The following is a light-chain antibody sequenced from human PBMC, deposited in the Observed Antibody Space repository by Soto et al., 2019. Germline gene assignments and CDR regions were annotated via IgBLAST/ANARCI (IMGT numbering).Light chain of an antibody. V-gene: IGKV3-11*01. CDR3: QQYNNWPPIT. CDR2: DAS. J-gene: IGKJ5*01. CDR1: RRVSSY. Sequence: ETVLTQSPATLSLSPVDRATLSCRASRRVSSYLAWYQQKAGQAPRLLIYDASNRAAGTPARFSGSGSGTEFTLTISSLQSEDFAVYYCQQYNNWPPITFGQGTRLEIK.